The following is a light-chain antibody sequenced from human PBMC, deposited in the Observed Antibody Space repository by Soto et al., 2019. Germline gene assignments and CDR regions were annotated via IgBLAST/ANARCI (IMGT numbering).Light chain of an antibody. Sequence: QPVLTQPPSASGTPGQGVTISCTGTSSDVGVYNYVSWYQQHPGKAPKLMIYDVSNRPSGVPDRFSGSKSGNTASLTISGLQAEDESDYFCCSYAGSNTWVFGGGTKLTVL. CDR3: CSYAGSNTWV. J-gene: IGLJ3*02. V-gene: IGLV2-11*01. CDR1: SSDVGVYNY. CDR2: DVS.